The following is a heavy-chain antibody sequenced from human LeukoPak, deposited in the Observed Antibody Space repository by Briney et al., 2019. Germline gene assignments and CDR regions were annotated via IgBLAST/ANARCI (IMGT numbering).Heavy chain of an antibody. CDR3: ARGGYGVISFDY. V-gene: IGHV1-69*13. D-gene: IGHD3-22*01. Sequence: SVKVSCKASGGTFSSYAISWVRQSPGQGLEWMGGIIPIFGTANYAQKFQGRVTITADESTSTAYMELSSLRSEDTAVYYCARGGYGVISFDYWGQGTLVTVSS. CDR2: IIPIFGTA. CDR1: GGTFSSYA. J-gene: IGHJ4*02.